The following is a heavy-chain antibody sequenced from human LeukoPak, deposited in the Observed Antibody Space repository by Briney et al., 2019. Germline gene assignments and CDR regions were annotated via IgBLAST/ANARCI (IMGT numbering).Heavy chain of an antibody. J-gene: IGHJ4*02. CDR3: ARSYYDFWSGYYTLYFDY. V-gene: IGHV4-34*01. D-gene: IGHD3-3*01. CDR2: INHSGST. CDR1: GGSFSGYY. Sequence: SETLSLTCAVYGGSFSGYYWSWIRQPPGKGLEWIGEINHSGSTNYNQSLKSRVTISVDTSKNQFSLKLSSVTAADTAVYYCARSYYDFWSGYYTLYFDYWGQGTLVTVSS.